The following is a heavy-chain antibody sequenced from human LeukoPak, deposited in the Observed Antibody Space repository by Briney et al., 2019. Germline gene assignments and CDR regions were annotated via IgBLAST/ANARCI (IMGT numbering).Heavy chain of an antibody. J-gene: IGHJ6*04. V-gene: IGHV3-7*01. CDR3: VRDDGDV. Sequence: PGGSLRLSCVFSGFTFSNYWMTWVRQAPGKGLEWVASINEDGSGKYSMDSVKDRVTISRDNAKNSLDLQINSLTVEDTAIYYCVRDDGDVWGKGTTVTVSS. CDR1: GFTFSNYW. CDR2: INEDGSGK.